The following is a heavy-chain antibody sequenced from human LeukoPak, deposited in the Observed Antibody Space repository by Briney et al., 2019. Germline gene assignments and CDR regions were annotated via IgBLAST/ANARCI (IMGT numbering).Heavy chain of an antibody. V-gene: IGHV4-31*03. Sequence: SETLSLTCTVSGGSISSGGYYWSWIRQHPGTGLEWIGYIYYSGSTYYNPSLKSRVTISVDTSKNQFSLKLSSVTAADTAVYYCARNKGTKWLQFDYWGQGTLVTVSS. D-gene: IGHD6-19*01. J-gene: IGHJ4*02. CDR2: IYYSGST. CDR1: GGSISSGGYY. CDR3: ARNKGTKWLQFDY.